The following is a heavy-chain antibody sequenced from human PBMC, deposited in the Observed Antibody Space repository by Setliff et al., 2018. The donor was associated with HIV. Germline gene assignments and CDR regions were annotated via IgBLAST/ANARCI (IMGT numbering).Heavy chain of an antibody. J-gene: IGHJ5*02. CDR2: IDDSGSI. V-gene: IGHV4-34*01. Sequence: NPSETLSLTCAVYTESLTRYDWAWIRQSPEKGLEWIGEIDDSGSISYNPSLQSRVTMSVDTSKNQFSLKVRSLTAADTGLYYCSRVKSIKTTLVRLWPRFDLWGQGTQVTVSS. CDR1: TESLTRYD. CDR3: SRVKSIKTTLVRLWPRFDL. D-gene: IGHD3-10*01.